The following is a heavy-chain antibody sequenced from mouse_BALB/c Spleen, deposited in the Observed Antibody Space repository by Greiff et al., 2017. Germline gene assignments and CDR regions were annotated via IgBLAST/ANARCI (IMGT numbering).Heavy chain of an antibody. V-gene: IGHV1-80*01. CDR1: GYAFSSYW. Sequence: VQLQQSGAELVRPGSSVKISCKASGYAFSSYWMNWVKQRPGQGLEWIGQIYPGDGDTNYNGKFKGKATLTADKSSSTAYMQLSSLTSEDSAVYFCARLTARETGFAYWGQGTLVTVSA. D-gene: IGHD3-2*01. CDR2: IYPGDGDT. CDR3: ARLTARETGFAY. J-gene: IGHJ3*01.